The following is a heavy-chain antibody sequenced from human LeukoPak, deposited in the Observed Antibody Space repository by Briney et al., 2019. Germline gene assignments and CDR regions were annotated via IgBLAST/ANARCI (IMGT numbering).Heavy chain of an antibody. CDR1: GGSISSYY. D-gene: IGHD6-13*01. V-gene: IGHV4-59*01. J-gene: IGHJ4*02. Sequence: SETLSLTCTVSGGSISSYYWSWIRQPPGKGLEWIGYIYYSGSTNYNPSLESRVTISVDTSKNQFSLKLSSVTAADTAVYYCARSSISWSRRYFDYSGQGTLVTVSS. CDR3: ARSSISWSRRYFDY. CDR2: IYYSGST.